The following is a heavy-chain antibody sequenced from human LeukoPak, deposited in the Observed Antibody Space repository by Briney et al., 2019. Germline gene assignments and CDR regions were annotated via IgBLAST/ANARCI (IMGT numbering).Heavy chain of an antibody. CDR1: GFTFSSYS. CDR3: ASWDCSSTSCYHVFDI. V-gene: IGHV3-21*01. J-gene: IGHJ3*02. D-gene: IGHD2-2*01. CDR2: ISSSSSYI. Sequence: PGGSLRLSCAASGFTFSSYSMNWVRQAPGKGLEWVSSISSSSSYIYYADSVKGRFTISRDNAKNSLYLQMNSLRAEDTAVYYCASWDCSSTSCYHVFDIWGQGTMVTVSS.